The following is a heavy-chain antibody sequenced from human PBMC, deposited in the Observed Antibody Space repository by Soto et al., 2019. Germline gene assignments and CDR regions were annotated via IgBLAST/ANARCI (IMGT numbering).Heavy chain of an antibody. CDR1: GGTFSSYA. V-gene: IGHV1-69*13. Sequence: GASVKVSCKASGGTFSSYAISWVRQAPGQGLEWMGGIIPIFGTANYAQKFQGRVTITADESTSTAYMELSSLRSEDTAVYYCARATDYGGNSYYYGMDVWGQGTTVTVS. D-gene: IGHD4-17*01. CDR3: ARATDYGGNSYYYGMDV. CDR2: IIPIFGTA. J-gene: IGHJ6*02.